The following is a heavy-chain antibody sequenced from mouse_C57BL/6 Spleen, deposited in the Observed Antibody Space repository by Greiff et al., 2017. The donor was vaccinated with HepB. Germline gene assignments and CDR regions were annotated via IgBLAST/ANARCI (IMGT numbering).Heavy chain of an antibody. J-gene: IGHJ2*01. Sequence: EVQRVESGGGLVQPGGSLSLSCAASGFTFTDYYMSWVRQPPGKALEWLGFIRNKANGYTTEYSASVKGRFTISRDNSQSILYLQMNALRAEDSATYYCARYTVTGLDYWGQGTTLTVSS. CDR2: IRNKANGYTT. D-gene: IGHD4-1*01. CDR3: ARYTVTGLDY. CDR1: GFTFTDYY. V-gene: IGHV7-3*01.